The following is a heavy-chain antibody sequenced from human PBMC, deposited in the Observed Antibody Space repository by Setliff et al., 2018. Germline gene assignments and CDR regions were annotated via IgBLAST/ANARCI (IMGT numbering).Heavy chain of an antibody. CDR1: GYTFSTYG. Sequence: ASVKVSCKASGYTFSTYGIAWVRQAPGQGLEWMGWINGNSGVTKYAQKFQGRVTMTSETSISIVYMDLTRLTSDDTAVYYCAQTKGFVDGYLDPWGQGTLVTVSS. CDR2: INGNSGVT. D-gene: IGHD2-21*02. CDR3: AQTKGFVDGYLDP. J-gene: IGHJ5*02. V-gene: IGHV1-2*02.